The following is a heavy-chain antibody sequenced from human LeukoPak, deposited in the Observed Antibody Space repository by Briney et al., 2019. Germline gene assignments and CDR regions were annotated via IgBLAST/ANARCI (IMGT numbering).Heavy chain of an antibody. CDR3: VKGRDYNDASAYYIGDF. V-gene: IGHV3-23*01. Sequence: GGSLRLSCVASGFTFSTHAMIWVRQAPGKGPEWVSCITGSGSGTYYTDSVKGRFTISRENSNDTLYLQMNSLRAEDTAVYYCVKGRDYNDASAYYIGDFWGQGTLVTVSS. CDR2: ITGSGSGT. D-gene: IGHD3-22*01. J-gene: IGHJ4*02. CDR1: GFTFSTHA.